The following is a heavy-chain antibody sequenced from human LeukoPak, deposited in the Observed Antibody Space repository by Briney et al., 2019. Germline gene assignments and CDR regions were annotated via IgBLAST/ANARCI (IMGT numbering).Heavy chain of an antibody. D-gene: IGHD3-10*01. Sequence: PGGSLRLSWAASGFTLSTYSMHWVRQASGKGLEYVSAISYNDGSTYYANSVKGRFTISRDNSKNTLYLQMGSMRAEDMGVYYCARVFGSGYFDFWGQGTLVTVSS. J-gene: IGHJ4*02. CDR2: ISYNDGST. CDR3: ARVFGSGYFDF. V-gene: IGHV3-64*01. CDR1: GFTLSTYS.